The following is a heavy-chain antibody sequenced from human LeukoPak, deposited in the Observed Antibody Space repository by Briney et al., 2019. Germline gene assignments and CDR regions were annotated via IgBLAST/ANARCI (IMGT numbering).Heavy chain of an antibody. CDR3: ARESEGPFNHYYYYYYGMDV. J-gene: IGHJ6*02. D-gene: IGHD1-14*01. V-gene: IGHV3-30-3*01. Sequence: PGGSLRLSCAASRFTFSSYAMHWVRQAPGKGLEWVAVISYDGSNKYYADSVKGRFTISRDNSKNTLYLQMNSLRAEDTAVYYCARESEGPFNHYYYYYYGMDVWGQGTTVTVSS. CDR2: ISYDGSNK. CDR1: RFTFSSYA.